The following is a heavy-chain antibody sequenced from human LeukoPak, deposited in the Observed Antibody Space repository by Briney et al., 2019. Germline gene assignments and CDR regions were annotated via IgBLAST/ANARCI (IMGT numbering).Heavy chain of an antibody. J-gene: IGHJ4*02. CDR1: GFTFSNAW. CDR2: IKRKTDGGTT. Sequence: GGSLRLSCAASGFTFSNAWMTRVRQAPGKGLEWVGRIKRKTDGGTTDYAAPVKGRFTISRDDSENTLYLQMNSLKTEDTAVYYCATGLPVVTATIDYWGQGTLVTVSS. CDR3: ATGLPVVTATIDY. V-gene: IGHV3-15*01. D-gene: IGHD2-21*02.